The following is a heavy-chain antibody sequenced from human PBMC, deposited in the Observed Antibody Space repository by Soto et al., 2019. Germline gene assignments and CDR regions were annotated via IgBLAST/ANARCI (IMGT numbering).Heavy chain of an antibody. J-gene: IGHJ6*02. D-gene: IGHD3-10*01. CDR2: ISSSSSYI. Sequence: PGGSLRLSCAASGFTFSSYSMNWVRQAPGKGLEWVSSISSSSSYIYYADSVKGRFTISRDNAKNSLYLQMNSLRAEDTAVYYCARDLAGRWFGELLDYYYHYGMDVWGQGTTVTVSS. V-gene: IGHV3-21*01. CDR1: GFTFSSYS. CDR3: ARDLAGRWFGELLDYYYHYGMDV.